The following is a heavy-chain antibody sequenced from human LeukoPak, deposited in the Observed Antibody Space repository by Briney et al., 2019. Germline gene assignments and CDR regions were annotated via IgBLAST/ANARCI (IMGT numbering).Heavy chain of an antibody. CDR1: GYTFTGYW. D-gene: IGHD5-24*01. V-gene: IGHV1-46*01. CDR3: ARYNSVRDEAWWFNP. CDR2: ISPSGGST. J-gene: IGHJ5*02. Sequence: ASVKVSCKAFGYTFTGYWVHWVRQAPGQGPEWMGVISPSGGSTIYAQKFKGRVTLTRDMSTSTDYLELSSLRSEDTAVYYCARYNSVRDEAWWFNPWGRGTLVTVSS.